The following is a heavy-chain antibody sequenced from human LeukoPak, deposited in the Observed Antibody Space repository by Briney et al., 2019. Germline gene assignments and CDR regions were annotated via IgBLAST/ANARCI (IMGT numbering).Heavy chain of an antibody. CDR2: INHSGST. Sequence: SETLSLTCAVYGGSFSGYYWSWIRQPPGKGLEWIGEINHSGSTNYNPSLKSRVTISVDTSKNQFSLKLSSVTAADTAVYYCARDRRDGYKLDYWGQGTLVTVSS. D-gene: IGHD5-24*01. CDR1: GGSFSGYY. J-gene: IGHJ4*02. CDR3: ARDRRDGYKLDY. V-gene: IGHV4-34*01.